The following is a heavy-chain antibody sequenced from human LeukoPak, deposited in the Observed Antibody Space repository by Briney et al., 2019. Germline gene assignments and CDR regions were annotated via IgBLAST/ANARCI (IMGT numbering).Heavy chain of an antibody. J-gene: IGHJ3*02. CDR3: ARDGYCSGGDCYSGGAFDI. D-gene: IGHD2-15*01. CDR1: GFTFSSAY. CDR2: IYSGGST. Sequence: GGSLRLFCAASGFTFSSAYMSWVRQAPGKGLEWVSFIYSGGSTYYADSVKSRFTISRDISKNTLCLQMNSLRAEDTALYYCARDGYCSGGDCYSGGAFDIWGQGTMVTVS. V-gene: IGHV3-53*01.